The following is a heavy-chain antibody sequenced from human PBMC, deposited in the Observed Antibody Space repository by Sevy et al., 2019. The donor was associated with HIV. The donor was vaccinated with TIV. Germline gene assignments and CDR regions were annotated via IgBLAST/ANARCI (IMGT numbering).Heavy chain of an antibody. CDR1: GFTFSSYW. CDR3: ARWDV. Sequence: GGSLRLSGAASGFTFSSYWMNWVRQAPGKGLEWVANIKEDGSDKYYVDSVKGRFTISRDNPQTSLYLEMNSLRAEATAVYYCARWDVWGKGTTVTVSS. V-gene: IGHV3-7*01. CDR2: IKEDGSDK. J-gene: IGHJ6*04.